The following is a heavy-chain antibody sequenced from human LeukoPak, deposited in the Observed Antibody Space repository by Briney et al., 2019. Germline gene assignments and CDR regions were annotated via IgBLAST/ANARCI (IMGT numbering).Heavy chain of an antibody. V-gene: IGHV3-30*18. D-gene: IGHD6-19*01. CDR2: ISYDGSNK. CDR3: AKDPGSGWYYYYGMDV. Sequence: GGSLRLSCAASGFTFSSYGMHWVRQAPGKGLEWVAVISYDGSNKYYADSVKGRFTISRDNSKNTLYLQMNSLRAEDTAVYYCAKDPGSGWYYYYGMDVWGQGTTVTVSS. CDR1: GFTFSSYG. J-gene: IGHJ6*02.